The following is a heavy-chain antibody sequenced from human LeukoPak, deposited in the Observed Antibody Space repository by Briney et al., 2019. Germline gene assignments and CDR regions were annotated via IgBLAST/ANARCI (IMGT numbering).Heavy chain of an antibody. V-gene: IGHV3-48*03. CDR2: ISRSGTTV. Sequence: GGSLRLSCAASGFTFSSYEMNWVRQAPGKGLEWASYISRSGTTVYHADSVKGRFTISRDNAKNSLYLQMNSLRAEDTAVYYCARDPNGYSSFDIWGQGTRVTVSS. CDR1: GFTFSSYE. D-gene: IGHD5-24*01. CDR3: ARDPNGYSSFDI. J-gene: IGHJ3*02.